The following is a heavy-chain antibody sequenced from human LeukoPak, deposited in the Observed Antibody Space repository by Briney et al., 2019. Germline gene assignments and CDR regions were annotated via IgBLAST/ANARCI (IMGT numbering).Heavy chain of an antibody. CDR3: ARAVLWSRGPYYFDY. V-gene: IGHV4-59*01. D-gene: IGHD3-16*01. Sequence: PSETLSLTCTVTGGSITSYHWSWIRQPAGKGLEWIGYIYYSGSTDYNPSLKSRVTISLDTSKNQFSLKLSSVTAADTAVYYCARAVLWSRGPYYFDYWGQGTLVTVSS. CDR2: IYYSGST. CDR1: GGSITSYH. J-gene: IGHJ4*02.